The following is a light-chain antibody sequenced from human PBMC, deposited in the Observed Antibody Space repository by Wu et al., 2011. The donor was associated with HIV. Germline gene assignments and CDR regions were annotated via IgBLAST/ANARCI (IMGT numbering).Light chain of an antibody. J-gene: IGKJ2*03. Sequence: EIVMTQSPATLSVSPGERATLSCRASQSVGRNLAWYQQKPGQAPRLLIYGTSIRATGVPARFRGSGSGTEFTLTISTLQSGDVATYFCQQYANWPPLFSFGQGPSWRS. V-gene: IGKV3-15*01. CDR1: QSVGRN. CDR3: QQYANWPPLFS. CDR2: GTS.